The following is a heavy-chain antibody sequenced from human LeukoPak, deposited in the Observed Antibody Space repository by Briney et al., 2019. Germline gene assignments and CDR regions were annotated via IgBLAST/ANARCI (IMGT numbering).Heavy chain of an antibody. Sequence: GGSLRLSCAASGFTFSTYRMTWVRQAPGKGLEWVANINQDGNEKYYVDSVKGRFTISRDNAKNSLYLQMNSLRAEDTAIYYCRGAKEWQHNYWGQGSLVTVSS. CDR1: GFTFSTYR. CDR3: RGAKEWQHNY. CDR2: INQDGNEK. D-gene: IGHD5-24*01. J-gene: IGHJ4*02. V-gene: IGHV3-7*01.